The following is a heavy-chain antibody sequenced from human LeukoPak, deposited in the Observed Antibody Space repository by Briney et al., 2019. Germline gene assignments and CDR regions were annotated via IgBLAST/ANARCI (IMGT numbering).Heavy chain of an antibody. V-gene: IGHV3-33*01. D-gene: IGHD6-6*01. J-gene: IGHJ4*02. Sequence: GGSLRLSCAAAGFTFSSYGMHWVRQAPGKGLEWVAVIWSDGSNKYYSDSVKGRFTISRDNAKNSVYLQMISLRDEDTAVYYCARAQYSSCPDYWGQGTLVTVSS. CDR3: ARAQYSSCPDY. CDR1: GFTFSSYG. CDR2: IWSDGSNK.